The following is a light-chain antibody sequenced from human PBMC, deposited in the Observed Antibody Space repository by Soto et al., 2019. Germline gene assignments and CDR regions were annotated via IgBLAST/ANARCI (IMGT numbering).Light chain of an antibody. CDR1: QVITGW. CDR3: QQYESYWT. V-gene: IGKV1-5*01. Sequence: IQLTQSPSSLSASVGDRVTITCRASQVITGWLAWYQQKPGKXPXXLIYDASNVQSGVPPRFSGSGSGTEFTLTISSLHPDDFATDDCQQYESYWTFGQGTKVDIK. J-gene: IGKJ1*01. CDR2: DAS.